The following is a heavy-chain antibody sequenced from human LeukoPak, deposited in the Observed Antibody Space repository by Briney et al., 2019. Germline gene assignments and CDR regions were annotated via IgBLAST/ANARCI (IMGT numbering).Heavy chain of an antibody. CDR1: GGSISSDLHY. Sequence: SETLSLTCTVSGGSISSDLHYWDWIRQPPGKGLEWLGSILYTGSSWVKPSLNSRASISVDTSNNQFSLRLHSVHATDTALYYCARRASGSGGTQAGMDVWGQGTTVTVSS. CDR2: ILYTGSS. V-gene: IGHV4-39*01. J-gene: IGHJ6*02. D-gene: IGHD2-15*01. CDR3: ARRASGSGGTQAGMDV.